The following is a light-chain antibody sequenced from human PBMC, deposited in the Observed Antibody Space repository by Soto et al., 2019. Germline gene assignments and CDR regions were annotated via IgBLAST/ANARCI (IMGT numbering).Light chain of an antibody. CDR1: QTIGGN. V-gene: IGKV3-15*01. J-gene: IGKJ1*01. CDR2: GAS. Sequence: EIVMTQSPATLSVYPGERATLSCRASQTIGGNLAWYQQRPGQAPRLLIYGASTRATGIPARFSGSGSGTEFTLTISSLQSEDFAVYYCQQYNNWWTFGQGTKVEIK. CDR3: QQYNNWWT.